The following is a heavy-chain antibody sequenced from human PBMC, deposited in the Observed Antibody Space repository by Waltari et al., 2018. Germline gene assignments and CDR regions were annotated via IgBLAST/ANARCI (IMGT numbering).Heavy chain of an antibody. V-gene: IGHV3-7*01. CDR1: VFTFNSDW. Sequence: EVQLVESGGGLVQRGGSLRLPCAASVFTFNSDWILWGRQAAGKGLEWVANKKKDGSEKYYVDSVKGRFTISRDKAKNSLYLQMNSLRAEDTAVYSCARDSALCNRINCRGDAFDIWGQGTMVTVSS. J-gene: IGHJ3*02. CDR2: KKKDGSEK. D-gene: IGHD1-1*01. CDR3: ARDSALCNRINCRGDAFDI.